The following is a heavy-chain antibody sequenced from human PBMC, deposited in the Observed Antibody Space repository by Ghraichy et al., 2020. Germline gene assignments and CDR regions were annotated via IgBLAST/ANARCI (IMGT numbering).Heavy chain of an antibody. D-gene: IGHD3-10*01. CDR2: MTFDGGYT. CDR1: GFTLSAYN. Sequence: SLRLSCAVSGFTLSAYNMQWVRQAPGKGLEWVASMTFDGGYTYYADSVKGRFTISRDTSRNTLYLEMNSLRVEDTSVYYCASPGDESIWGQGTMVTVSS. J-gene: IGHJ3*02. CDR3: ASPGDESI. V-gene: IGHV3-30-3*01.